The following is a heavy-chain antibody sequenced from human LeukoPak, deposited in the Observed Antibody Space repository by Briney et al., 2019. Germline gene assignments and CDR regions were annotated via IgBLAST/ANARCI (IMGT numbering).Heavy chain of an antibody. J-gene: IGHJ4*02. CDR2: ISAYNGNT. V-gene: IGHV1-18*01. D-gene: IGHD2-2*01. CDR1: GYTFTSYG. Sequence: GASVKVSCKASGYTFTSYGISWVRQAPGQGLEWMGWISAYNGNTNYAQKLQGRVTITADKSTSTAYMELSSLRSEDTAVYYCATEGVPAAKRAFDYWGQGTLVTVSS. CDR3: ATEGVPAAKRAFDY.